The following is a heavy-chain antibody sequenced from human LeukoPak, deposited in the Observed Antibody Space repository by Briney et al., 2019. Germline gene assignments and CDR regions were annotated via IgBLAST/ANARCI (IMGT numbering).Heavy chain of an antibody. CDR1: GYTLTELS. Sequence: ASVKVSCKVSGYTLTELSMHWVRQAPGKGLEWMGGFDPEDGETIYAQKFQGRVTMTEDTSTDTAYMELSGLRSEDTAVYYCATAGPVRYFDWLLDYWGQGTLVTVSS. J-gene: IGHJ4*02. D-gene: IGHD3-9*01. CDR3: ATAGPVRYFDWLLDY. V-gene: IGHV1-24*01. CDR2: FDPEDGET.